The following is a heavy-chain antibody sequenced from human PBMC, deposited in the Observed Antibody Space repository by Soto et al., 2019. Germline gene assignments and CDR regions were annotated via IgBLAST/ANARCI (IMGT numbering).Heavy chain of an antibody. D-gene: IGHD5-18*01. Sequence: GGSLRLSCAASGFTFSSYAMHWVRQAPGKGLEWVAVISYDGSNKYYADSVKGRFTISRDNSKNTLYLQMNSLRAEDTAVYYCARLKVTPYYYYGMDVWGQGTTVTVSS. V-gene: IGHV3-30-3*01. CDR1: GFTFSSYA. CDR2: ISYDGSNK. CDR3: ARLKVTPYYYYGMDV. J-gene: IGHJ6*02.